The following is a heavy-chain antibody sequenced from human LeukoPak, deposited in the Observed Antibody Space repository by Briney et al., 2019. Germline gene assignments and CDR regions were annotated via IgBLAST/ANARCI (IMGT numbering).Heavy chain of an antibody. CDR3: AGESIWSNYGLDV. CDR2: IYYSGST. CDR1: GGSISSGGYY. Sequence: SQTLSLTCTVSGGSISSGGYYWSWIRQHPGKGLEWIGYIYYSGSTYYNPSLKSRVTISVDTSKTQFSLKLTSVTAADTAVYYCAGESIWSNYGLDVWGQGTTDTVSS. D-gene: IGHD3-16*01. J-gene: IGHJ6*02. V-gene: IGHV4-31*02.